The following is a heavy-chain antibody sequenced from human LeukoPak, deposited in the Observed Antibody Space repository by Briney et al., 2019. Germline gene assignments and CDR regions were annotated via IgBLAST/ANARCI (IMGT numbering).Heavy chain of an antibody. J-gene: IGHJ6*02. Sequence: SVKVSCKASGGTFSSYAISWVRQAPGQGLEWMGRIIPIFGIADYAQKFQGRVTITADKSTSTAYMELSSLRSEDTAVYYCASYDSSGYPPGRGMDVWGQGTTVTVSS. V-gene: IGHV1-69*04. CDR2: IIPIFGIA. CDR1: GGTFSSYA. D-gene: IGHD3-22*01. CDR3: ASYDSSGYPPGRGMDV.